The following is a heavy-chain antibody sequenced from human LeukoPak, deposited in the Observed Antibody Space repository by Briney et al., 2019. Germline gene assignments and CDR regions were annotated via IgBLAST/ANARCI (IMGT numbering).Heavy chain of an antibody. Sequence: GGSLRLSCAASGFIVSSNYMSWVRQAPGKGLEWVSVIYSGGGTYYADSVKGRFTISRDNSMNTVYLQMNSLRVEDTAVYYCVRGYHLPGNFDIWGQGTMVTVS. V-gene: IGHV3-53*01. J-gene: IGHJ3*02. CDR1: GFIVSSNY. D-gene: IGHD2-2*01. CDR2: IYSGGGT. CDR3: VRGYHLPGNFDI.